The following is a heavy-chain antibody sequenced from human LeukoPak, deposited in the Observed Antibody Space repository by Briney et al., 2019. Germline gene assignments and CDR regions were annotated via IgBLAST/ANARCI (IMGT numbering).Heavy chain of an antibody. CDR2: SSAYNGNT. Sequence: ASVKVSCKTSGYTFTHYSISWVRQAPGQGLEWMGWSSAYNGNTDYAQKFQGRVTMTTDTSTSTAYMELRSLRSDDTAVYYCARDLPAYTGYETHDYWGQGTLVTVSS. CDR1: GYTFTHYS. J-gene: IGHJ4*02. V-gene: IGHV1-18*01. D-gene: IGHD5-12*01. CDR3: ARDLPAYTGYETHDY.